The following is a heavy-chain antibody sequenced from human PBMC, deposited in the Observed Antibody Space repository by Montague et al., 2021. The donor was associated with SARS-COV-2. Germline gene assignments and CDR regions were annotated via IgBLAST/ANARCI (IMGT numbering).Heavy chain of an antibody. CDR2: IYNSEST. V-gene: IGHV4-59*01. CDR1: GGSISRYS. J-gene: IGHJ3*01. Sequence: SETLSLTCTVSGGSISRYSWTWIRQPPGKGLEWNGYIYNSESTNYNSSLTSRVTISVDTSKNQFSLKLSSVAAADTAVYYCARVGRGSSWYEVAFDYWGQGTMVTVSS. CDR3: ARVGRGSSWYEVAFDY. D-gene: IGHD6-13*01.